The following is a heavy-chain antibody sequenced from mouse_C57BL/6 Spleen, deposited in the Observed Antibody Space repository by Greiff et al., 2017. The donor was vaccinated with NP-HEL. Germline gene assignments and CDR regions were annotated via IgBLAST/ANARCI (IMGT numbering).Heavy chain of an antibody. Sequence: VQLQQPGAELVMPGASVKLSCKASGYTFTSYWMHWVKQRPGQGLEWIGEIDPSDSYTNYNQKFKGKSTLTVAKSSSTAYMQLRSLTSEDSAVYYCARRGKDAMDYWGQGTSVTVSS. CDR1: GYTFTSYW. V-gene: IGHV1-69*01. CDR3: ARRGKDAMDY. D-gene: IGHD2-1*01. CDR2: IDPSDSYT. J-gene: IGHJ4*01.